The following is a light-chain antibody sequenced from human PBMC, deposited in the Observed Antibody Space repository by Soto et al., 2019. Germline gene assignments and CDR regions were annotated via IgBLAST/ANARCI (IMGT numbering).Light chain of an antibody. CDR3: QQSYNVPIT. V-gene: IGKV1-39*01. CDR1: QSISTY. Sequence: DIQMTQSPSSLSASVGDRVTITCRASQSISTYLNWYQQKPGKAPDLLIYDASSLETGVSSRVSGSGAGTDFTLTISSLQPEDSATYYCQQSYNVPITFGQGTRLEIK. J-gene: IGKJ5*01. CDR2: DAS.